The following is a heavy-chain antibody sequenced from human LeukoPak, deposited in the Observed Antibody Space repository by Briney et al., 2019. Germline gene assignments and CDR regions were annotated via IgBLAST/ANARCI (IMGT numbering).Heavy chain of an antibody. CDR3: ARRRQYDSSLFWNFDL. V-gene: IGHV4-34*01. CDR1: GRSFSGYY. D-gene: IGHD6-6*01. Sequence: SETLSLTCAVYGRSFSGYYCSWIRQSAGKGLEWIGEINHSGSTNYNPSLKSRVTISVDTSKNQFSLKLSSVTAADTAVYYCARRRQYDSSLFWNFDLWGRGTLVTVSS. CDR2: INHSGST. J-gene: IGHJ2*01.